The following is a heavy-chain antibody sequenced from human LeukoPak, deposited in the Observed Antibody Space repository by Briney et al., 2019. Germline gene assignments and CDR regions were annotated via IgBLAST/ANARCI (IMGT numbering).Heavy chain of an antibody. J-gene: IGHJ6*03. CDR3: ARGSGRRYFDWLSNDYYMAV. D-gene: IGHD3-9*01. CDR1: GYTFTGYY. V-gene: IGHV1-2*02. CDR2: INPNSGGT. Sequence: ASVKVSCKASGYTFTGYYMHWVRQAPGQGLEWMGWINPNSGGTNYAQKFQGRVTMTRDTSISTAYMELSRLRSDDTAVYYCARGSGRRYFDWLSNDYYMAVWGKGTTVTISS.